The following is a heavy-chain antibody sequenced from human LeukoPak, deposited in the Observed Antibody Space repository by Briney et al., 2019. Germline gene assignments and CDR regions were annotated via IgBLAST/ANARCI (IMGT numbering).Heavy chain of an antibody. J-gene: IGHJ4*02. CDR1: GFTVSTNY. CDR3: AKLPSRYYYDSSGYYSKDY. Sequence: GGSLRLSCAASGFTVSTNYMSWVRQAPGKGLEWVSHIYSHGGTNYADTAKGRFTISRDNSKNTLYLQMNSLRAEDTAVYYCAKLPSRYYYDSSGYYSKDYWGQGTLVTVSS. D-gene: IGHD3-22*01. V-gene: IGHV3-66*02. CDR2: IYSHGGT.